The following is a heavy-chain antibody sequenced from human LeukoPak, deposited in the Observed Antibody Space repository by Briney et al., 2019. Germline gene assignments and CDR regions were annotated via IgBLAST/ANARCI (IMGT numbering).Heavy chain of an antibody. Sequence: GGSLRLSCAASGFTFSSYGMHWVRQAPGKGLEGVAFIRYDGSNKYYADSVKGRFTISRDNSKNTLYLQMNSLRAEDTAVYYCARGGVWQAFWSGNSDYWGQGTLVTVSS. D-gene: IGHD3-3*01. CDR3: ARGGVWQAFWSGNSDY. CDR2: IRYDGSNK. V-gene: IGHV3-30*02. CDR1: GFTFSSYG. J-gene: IGHJ4*02.